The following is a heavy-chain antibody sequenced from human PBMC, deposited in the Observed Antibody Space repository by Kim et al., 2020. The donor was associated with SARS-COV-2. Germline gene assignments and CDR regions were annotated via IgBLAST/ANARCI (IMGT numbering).Heavy chain of an antibody. D-gene: IGHD3-10*01. Sequence: ASVKVSCKASGYTFTSYYMHWVRQAPGQGLEWMGIINPSGGSTSYAQKFQGRVTMTRDTSTSTVYMELSSLRSEDTAVYYCARVTLGNSGYYYYGMDVWGQGTTVTVSS. V-gene: IGHV1-46*01. CDR3: ARVTLGNSGYYYYGMDV. CDR2: INPSGGST. J-gene: IGHJ6*02. CDR1: GYTFTSYY.